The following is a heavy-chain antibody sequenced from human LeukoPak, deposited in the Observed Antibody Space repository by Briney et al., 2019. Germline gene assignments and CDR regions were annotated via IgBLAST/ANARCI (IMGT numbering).Heavy chain of an antibody. J-gene: IGHJ4*02. CDR1: GGSISSSSYY. CDR3: ARKVRSGWYYFDY. Sequence: SETLSLTCTVSGGSISSSSYYWGWIRQPPGKGLEWIGSIYYSGSTYYNPSLESRVTISVDTSKNQFSLKLSSVTAADTAVYYCARKVRSGWYYFDYWGQGTLVTVSS. D-gene: IGHD6-19*01. V-gene: IGHV4-39*01. CDR2: IYYSGST.